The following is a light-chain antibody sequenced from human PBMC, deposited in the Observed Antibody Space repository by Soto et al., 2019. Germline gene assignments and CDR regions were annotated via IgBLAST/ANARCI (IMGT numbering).Light chain of an antibody. J-gene: IGKJ4*01. V-gene: IGKV1-5*01. Sequence: DIQMTQSPSILSASVGDRVTITSRPGRSIGTGWAWYQQKPGKAPKLLIYDAYSLESGVPSRFSGRRSGTEFTLTIAGLQPEDFATYYCQQYESYSPLTFGGGTKVEIK. CDR3: QQYESYSPLT. CDR2: DAY. CDR1: RSIGTG.